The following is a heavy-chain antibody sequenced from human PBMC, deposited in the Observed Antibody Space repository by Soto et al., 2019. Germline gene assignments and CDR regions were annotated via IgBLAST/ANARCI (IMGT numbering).Heavy chain of an antibody. D-gene: IGHD2-21*02. CDR2: IYPGDSDT. J-gene: IGHJ4*02. V-gene: IGHV5-51*01. Sequence: PGESLKIYCDCSGYRLKSYWIAWVRQMPGKGLEWMGIIYPGDSDTRYSPSFKGQVTISADKSTNTEDLQWRSLKASDSAMYYWARSMLVTASQFFDYWGQRNLVPVPS. CDR1: GYRLKSYW. CDR3: ARSMLVTASQFFDY.